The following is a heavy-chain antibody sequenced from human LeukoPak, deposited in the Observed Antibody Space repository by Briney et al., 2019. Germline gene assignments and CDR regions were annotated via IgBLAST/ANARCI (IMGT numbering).Heavy chain of an antibody. D-gene: IGHD2-15*01. CDR2: VYYNGSA. Sequence: PSETLSLTCTVSGDSINDYYWSWIRQSPGKGLEWIGYVYYNGSAKYNPSLKSRVTISVDMSKNQFSLKVSSVTAADTAIYYCARKGGHFDYWGQGTPVTVSS. J-gene: IGHJ4*02. CDR3: ARKGGHFDY. V-gene: IGHV4-59*01. CDR1: GDSINDYY.